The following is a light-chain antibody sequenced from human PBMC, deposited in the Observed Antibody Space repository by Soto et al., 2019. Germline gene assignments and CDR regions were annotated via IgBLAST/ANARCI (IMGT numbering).Light chain of an antibody. Sequence: QSALTQPASVSGSPGQSITISCTGTSRDVGIYNLVSWYQLHPGKVPKLIIYEDTKRPSGISIRFSGSESGITAFLTISGLQAEDEADYYCCSYAGSSTYVFGTGTKVTVL. J-gene: IGLJ1*01. CDR1: SRDVGIYNL. CDR2: EDT. CDR3: CSYAGSSTYV. V-gene: IGLV2-23*01.